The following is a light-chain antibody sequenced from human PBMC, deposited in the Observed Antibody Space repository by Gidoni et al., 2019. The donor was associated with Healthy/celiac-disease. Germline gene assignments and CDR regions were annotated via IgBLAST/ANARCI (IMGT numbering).Light chain of an antibody. V-gene: IGKV1-39*01. CDR1: QSISSY. CDR2: AAS. J-gene: IGKJ3*01. CDR3: QQSYSTPGT. Sequence: DIQMTQSPSSLSASVGDRVTTTCRASQSISSYLNWYQQKPGKAPKLLIYAASSLQSGVPSRFSGSGSGTDFTLTISSLQPEDFATYYCQQSYSTPGTFGPGTKVEIK.